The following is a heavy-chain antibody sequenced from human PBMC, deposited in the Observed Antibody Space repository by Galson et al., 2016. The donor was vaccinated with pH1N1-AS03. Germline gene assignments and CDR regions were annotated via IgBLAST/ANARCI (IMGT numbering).Heavy chain of an antibody. J-gene: IGHJ4*02. CDR2: IYYTGNT. V-gene: IGHV4-59*01. D-gene: IGHD3-22*01. Sequence: ETLSLTCTISGDSFSNYYWSWIRETPGRGLEWIGYIYYTGNTKNNPSLESRVIILLDTSKNQFSLTLKSVTAADTAVYYCARAGPSGYADFDYWSQGILVTVSS. CDR3: ARAGPSGYADFDY. CDR1: GDSFSNYY.